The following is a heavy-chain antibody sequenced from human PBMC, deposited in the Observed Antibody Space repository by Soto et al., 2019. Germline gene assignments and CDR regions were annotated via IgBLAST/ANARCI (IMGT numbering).Heavy chain of an antibody. D-gene: IGHD5-18*01. CDR1: GVKCSSYC. Sequence: GGSLILSCAASGVKCSSYCRSLVRQAPGKGLEWVSAISGSGGSTYYAYSVKGRFTISRDNSKNTLYLQMNSLRAEDTAVYYCAKDRAAIGPYGMDVWGQGTTVTLSS. V-gene: IGHV3-23*01. CDR3: AKDRAAIGPYGMDV. CDR2: ISGSGGST. J-gene: IGHJ6*02.